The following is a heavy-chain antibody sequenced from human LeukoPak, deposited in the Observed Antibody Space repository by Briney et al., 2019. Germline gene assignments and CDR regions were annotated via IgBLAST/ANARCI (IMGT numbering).Heavy chain of an antibody. J-gene: IGHJ3*02. Sequence: PSETLSLTCTVSGGSISSYYWSWIRQPPGKGLEWIGYIYYSGSTNYNPSLKSRVTISVDTSKNQFSLKLSSVTAADTAVYYCARLRELATLHNAFDIWGQGTVVTVSS. V-gene: IGHV4-59*08. D-gene: IGHD5-24*01. CDR2: IYYSGST. CDR3: ARLRELATLHNAFDI. CDR1: GGSISSYY.